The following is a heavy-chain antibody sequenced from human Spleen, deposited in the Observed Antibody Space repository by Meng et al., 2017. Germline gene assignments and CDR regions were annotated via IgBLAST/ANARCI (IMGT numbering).Heavy chain of an antibody. Sequence: QVHLQESGPGLVKPSVTLTLTCAVSDDSMSTTNWWSWVRQPPGKGLKWIGEIHHSGSTKYNPSLKSRVSMSIDKSKNQFSLKLTSVTAADTAVYHCLRGSGGSVWGQGTLVTVSS. D-gene: IGHD3-10*01. CDR3: LRGSGGSV. V-gene: IGHV4-4*02. CDR1: DDSMSTTNW. J-gene: IGHJ1*01. CDR2: IHHSGST.